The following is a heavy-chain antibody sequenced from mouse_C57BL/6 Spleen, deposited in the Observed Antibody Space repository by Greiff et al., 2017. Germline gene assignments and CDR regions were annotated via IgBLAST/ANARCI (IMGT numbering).Heavy chain of an antibody. D-gene: IGHD2-3*01. V-gene: IGHV1-42*01. CDR1: GYSFTGYY. CDR2: INPSTGGT. J-gene: IGHJ4*01. Sequence: EVQLQESGPELVKPGASVKISCKASGYSFTGYYMNWVKQSPEKSLEWIGEINPSTGGTTYNQKFKAKATLTVDKSSSTAYMQLKGLTSEDSAVYYCARGDGYYPYYYAMDYWGQGTSVTVSS. CDR3: ARGDGYYPYYYAMDY.